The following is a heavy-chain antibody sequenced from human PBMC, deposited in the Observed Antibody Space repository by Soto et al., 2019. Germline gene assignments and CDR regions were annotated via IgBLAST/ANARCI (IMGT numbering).Heavy chain of an antibody. Sequence: SCPTLVNPTQTLTLTCTFSGFSLSTTGEGXGWFRQPPGKALEWLALIYWDDSARYSPSLKSRLTITKGTSENQVVLTLTNTDPVDTATYFCVHRTVPEGAWFDPWGQGTLVTVSS. J-gene: IGHJ5*02. D-gene: IGHD6-19*01. V-gene: IGHV2-5*02. CDR1: GFSLSTTGEG. CDR3: VHRTVPEGAWFDP. CDR2: IYWDDSA.